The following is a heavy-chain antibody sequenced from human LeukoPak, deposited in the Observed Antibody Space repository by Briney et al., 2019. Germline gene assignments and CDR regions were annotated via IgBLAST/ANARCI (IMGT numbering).Heavy chain of an antibody. V-gene: IGHV3-11*01. CDR3: ARDLMCIAYRGAFYY. CDR1: GFTFSDYY. J-gene: IGHJ4*02. D-gene: IGHD6-13*01. CDR2: ISSSGSTI. Sequence: GGSLRLSCAASGFTFSDYYMSWIRQAPGKGLEWVSYISSSGSTIYYADSVKGRFTISRGNAKNSLYLQMNSLRAEDTAVYYCARDLMCIAYRGAFYYWGQGTLVTVSS.